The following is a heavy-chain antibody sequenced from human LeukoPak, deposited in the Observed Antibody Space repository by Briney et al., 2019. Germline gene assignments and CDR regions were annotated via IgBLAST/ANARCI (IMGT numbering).Heavy chain of an antibody. CDR1: GESFSGYY. CDR3: ARGRKGLRYFDWLGKGYWFDP. J-gene: IGHJ5*02. Sequence: SETLSLTCAVYGESFSGYYWSWIRQPPGKGLEWIGEINHSGSTNYNPSLKSRVTISVDTSKNQFSLKLSSVTAADTAVYYCARGRKGLRYFDWLGKGYWFDPWGQGTLVTVSS. V-gene: IGHV4-34*01. CDR2: INHSGST. D-gene: IGHD3-9*01.